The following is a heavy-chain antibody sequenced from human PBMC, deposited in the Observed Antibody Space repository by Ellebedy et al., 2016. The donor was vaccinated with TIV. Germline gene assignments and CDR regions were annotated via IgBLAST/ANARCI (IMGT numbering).Heavy chain of an antibody. CDR1: GFTFSSYA. D-gene: IGHD6-19*01. J-gene: IGHJ4*02. Sequence: PGGSLRLSCAASGFTFSSYAMHWVRQAPGKGLEWVAVISYDGSNKYYADSVKGRFTISRDNSKNMLYLQMNSLRAEDTAVYYCASGEGGSGWSASDYWGQGTLVTVSS. CDR3: ASGEGGSGWSASDY. CDR2: ISYDGSNK. V-gene: IGHV3-30*01.